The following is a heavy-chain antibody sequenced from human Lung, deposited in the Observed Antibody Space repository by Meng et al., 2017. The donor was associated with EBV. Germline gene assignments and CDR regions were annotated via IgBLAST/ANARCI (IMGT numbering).Heavy chain of an antibody. CDR1: GGSFSGFFSGYY. J-gene: IGHJ4*02. V-gene: IGHV4-34*01. CDR3: ARSTFDY. D-gene: IGHD1-26*01. Sequence: QGQLQQWGPGLLEPLETLFLTRGVYGGSFSGFFSGYYWSWIRQAPGKGLEWIGEINDSGSTDYNPSLKSRLTISVDRSKSQFSLELSSVTAADTAVYYCARSTFDYWGQGTLVTVSS. CDR2: INDSGST.